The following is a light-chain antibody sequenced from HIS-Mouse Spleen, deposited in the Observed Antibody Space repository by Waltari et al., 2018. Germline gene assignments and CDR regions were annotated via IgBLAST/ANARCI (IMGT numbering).Light chain of an antibody. CDR3: QQYGSSSLT. Sequence: EIVFTQSPGTLSLSPGERATLSCRASQSVGSSYLAWYQKKPGQAPRLLIYGASSRATGIPDRFSGSGSGTDFTLTISRLEPEDFAVYYCQQYGSSSLTFGGGTKVEIK. CDR1: QSVGSSY. J-gene: IGKJ4*01. CDR2: GAS. V-gene: IGKV3-20*01.